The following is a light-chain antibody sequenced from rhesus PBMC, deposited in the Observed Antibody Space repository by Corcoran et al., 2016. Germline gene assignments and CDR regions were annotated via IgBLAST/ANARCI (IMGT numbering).Light chain of an antibody. CDR1: ENVNNY. Sequence: DIQMTQSPSSLSASVGDRVTITCWASENVNNYLNWYQQKPGKAPKLLIYKASTLQSGVPSRFSGSGSGTDYTFTISSLQPEDVATYYCQHGYGTPLTFGGGTKVELK. CDR3: QHGYGTPLT. J-gene: IGKJ4*01. V-gene: IGKV1-74*01. CDR2: KAS.